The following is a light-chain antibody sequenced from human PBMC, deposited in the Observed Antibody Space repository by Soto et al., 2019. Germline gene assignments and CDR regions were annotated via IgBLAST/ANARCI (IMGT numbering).Light chain of an antibody. V-gene: IGLV2-23*02. CDR2: EAT. CDR1: DRNIGTYDL. J-gene: IGLJ2*01. Sequence: QSALTQPASVSGSPGQSITISCTGTDRNIGTYDLVSRYPQNPGIAPNIMIYEATKRPSGVSNRFSGSKSGTTASLTISGPHAEVEAEYYCCSYSNDRTFSPVVFGGGTKLTVL. CDR3: CSYSNDRTFSPVV.